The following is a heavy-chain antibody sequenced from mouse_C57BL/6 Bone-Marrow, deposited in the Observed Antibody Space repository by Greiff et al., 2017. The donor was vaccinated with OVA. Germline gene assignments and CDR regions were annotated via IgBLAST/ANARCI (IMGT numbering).Heavy chain of an antibody. CDR3: ARKRAQATYYYAMDY. Sequence: VQLQQSGPELVKPGASVKISCKASGYAFSSSWMNWVKQRPGKGLEWIGRIYPGDGDTNYNGKFKGKATLTADKSSSTAYMQLSSLTSEDSAVYFCARKRAQATYYYAMDYWGQGTSVTVSS. CDR1: GYAFSSSW. V-gene: IGHV1-82*01. CDR2: IYPGDGDT. J-gene: IGHJ4*01. D-gene: IGHD3-2*02.